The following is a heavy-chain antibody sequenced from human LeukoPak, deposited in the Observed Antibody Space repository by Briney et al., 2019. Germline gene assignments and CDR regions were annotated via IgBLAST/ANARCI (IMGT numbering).Heavy chain of an antibody. Sequence: SGTLSLTCDVSGGSISSSNRWSWVRHPPRKGLEWIGEIYHSGSTNYNPSLKSRVTISVDKSKNQFSLKLSSVTAADTAVYYCASVDYGDGSYYFDYWGQGTLVTVSS. CDR1: GGSISSSNR. J-gene: IGHJ4*02. V-gene: IGHV4-4*02. D-gene: IGHD4-17*01. CDR2: IYHSGST. CDR3: ASVDYGDGSYYFDY.